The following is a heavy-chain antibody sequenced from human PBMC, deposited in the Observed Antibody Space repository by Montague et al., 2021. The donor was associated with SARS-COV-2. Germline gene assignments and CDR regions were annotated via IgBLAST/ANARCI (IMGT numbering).Heavy chain of an antibody. CDR2: IYYSGTT. CDR3: ARPQPYYVLLTGNPFDG. D-gene: IGHD3-9*01. V-gene: IGHV4-39*01. Sequence: SETLSLTCTVSGGSIISGTYYWGWIRQPPGKGLEWIGSIYYSGTTDYNPSLQSRATIFVDTSKNQFSLQLSSVTAADTAVYYCARPQPYYVLLTGNPFDGWGQGRMVTVSS. CDR1: GGSIISGTYY. J-gene: IGHJ3*01.